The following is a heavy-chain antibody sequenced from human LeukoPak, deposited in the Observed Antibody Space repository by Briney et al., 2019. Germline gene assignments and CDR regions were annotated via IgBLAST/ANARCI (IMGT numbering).Heavy chain of an antibody. J-gene: IGHJ4*02. V-gene: IGHV4-30-4*01. CDR2: INHSGST. Sequence: SETLSLTCTVSGGSISSGDYYWSWIRQPPGKGLEWIGEINHSGSTNYNPSLKSRVTISVDTSKNQFSLKLSSVTAADTAVYYCARGRAAAGTHFHFDYWGQGTLVTVSS. CDR1: GGSISSGDYY. D-gene: IGHD6-13*01. CDR3: ARGRAAAGTHFHFDY.